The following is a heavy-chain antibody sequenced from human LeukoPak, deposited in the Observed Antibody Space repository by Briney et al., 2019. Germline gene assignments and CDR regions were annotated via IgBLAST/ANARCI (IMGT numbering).Heavy chain of an antibody. V-gene: IGHV3-74*01. CDR3: ARGRYFDSKYFHH. CDR2: MNSDGSST. Sequence: GGSLRLSCAASGFTFNSYWMHWVRQAPGKGLVWVSRMNSDGSSTSYADSVKGRFTISRDNAKNTLYLQMNSLRAEDTAVYYCARGRYFDSKYFHHWGQGTLVTVSS. D-gene: IGHD3-9*01. CDR1: GFTFNSYW. J-gene: IGHJ1*01.